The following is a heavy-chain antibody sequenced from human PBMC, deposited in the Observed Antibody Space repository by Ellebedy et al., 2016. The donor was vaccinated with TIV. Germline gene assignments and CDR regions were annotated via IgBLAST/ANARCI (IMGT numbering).Heavy chain of an antibody. V-gene: IGHV3-48*04. J-gene: IGHJ4*02. CDR1: GFTFSKYS. D-gene: IGHD3-22*01. CDR3: ARAAEYYDGSAYYPHYFDY. CDR2: ISGSSSNM. Sequence: GESLKISXAASGFTFSKYSMDWVRQVPGKGLEWVSYISGSSSNMYYADSVEGRFTISRDNAKNSLYLEMNSLRAEDTALYHCARAAEYYDGSAYYPHYFDYWGQGILVTVSA.